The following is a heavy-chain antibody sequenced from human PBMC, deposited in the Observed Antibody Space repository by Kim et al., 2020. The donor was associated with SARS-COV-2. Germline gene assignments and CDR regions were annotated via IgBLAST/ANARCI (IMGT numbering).Heavy chain of an antibody. D-gene: IGHD1-26*01. V-gene: IGHV4-61*03. CDR2: IHYSGST. Sequence: SETLSLSCTVSGSSVRSGNYYWTWIRETPGKGLEWIGYIHYSGSTNYSPSLKSRVTLTIDTSMNYFSLNLTSVTPADTAIYYCSRDEMGAGYYNGMGVWG. CDR1: GSSVRSGNYY. J-gene: IGHJ6*01. CDR3: SRDEMGAGYYNGMGV.